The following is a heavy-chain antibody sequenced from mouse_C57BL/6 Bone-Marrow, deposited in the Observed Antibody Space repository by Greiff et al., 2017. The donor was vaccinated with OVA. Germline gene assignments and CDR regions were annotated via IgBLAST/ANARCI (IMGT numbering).Heavy chain of an antibody. Sequence: EVQLQQSGAELVRPGASVKLSCTASGFNIKDYYMHWVKQRPEQGLEWIGWIDPENGDTEYASKFQGKATITADTSSNTAYLQLSSLTSEDTAVYYCTPYYSNYDYAMDYWGQGTSVTVSS. V-gene: IGHV14-4*01. CDR3: TPYYSNYDYAMDY. CDR1: GFNIKDYY. CDR2: IDPENGDT. J-gene: IGHJ4*01. D-gene: IGHD2-5*01.